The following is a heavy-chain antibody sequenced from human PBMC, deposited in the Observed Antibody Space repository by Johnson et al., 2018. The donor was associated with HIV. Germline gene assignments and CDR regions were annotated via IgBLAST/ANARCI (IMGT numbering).Heavy chain of an antibody. D-gene: IGHD2-2*03. CDR1: GFTFSSYW. CDR3: TRDAKLRPLDGPDDAFDI. J-gene: IGHJ3*02. CDR2: INSAGSRT. V-gene: IGHV3-74*01. Sequence: VQLVESGGGVVQPGGSLRLSCAASGFTFSSYWMHWVRQAPGKGLLWVSRINSAGSRTGYADSVKGRFTSYRDDSKNTAYLQMNSLNTEDTAVYYCTRDAKLRPLDGPDDAFDIWGQGTMVTVSS.